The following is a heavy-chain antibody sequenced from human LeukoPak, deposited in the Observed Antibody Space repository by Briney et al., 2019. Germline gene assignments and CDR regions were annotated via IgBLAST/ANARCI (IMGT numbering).Heavy chain of an antibody. CDR1: GGSISSSNYY. Sequence: SETLSLTCTVSGGSISSSNYYWGWIRQPPGEGLEWIGRIYTSGSTNYNSSLKSRVTMSVDTSKNQFSLKLSSVTAADTAVYYCARGGPGIAAAGTAYYYYYMDVWGKGTTVTVSS. CDR2: IYTSGST. J-gene: IGHJ6*03. D-gene: IGHD6-13*01. V-gene: IGHV4-39*07. CDR3: ARGGPGIAAAGTAYYYYYMDV.